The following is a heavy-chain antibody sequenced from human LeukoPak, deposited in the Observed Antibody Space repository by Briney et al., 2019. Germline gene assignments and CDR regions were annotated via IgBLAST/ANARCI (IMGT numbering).Heavy chain of an antibody. CDR3: ARAPGCSSTSCYEQGNWFDP. V-gene: IGHV1-2*02. Sequence: GASVKVSCKASGYTFTGYYMHWVRQAPGQGLEWVGWINPNSGGTNYAQKFRGRVTMTRDTSISTAYMELSRLRSDDTAVYYCARAPGCSSTSCYEQGNWFDPWGQGTLVTVSS. CDR1: GYTFTGYY. D-gene: IGHD2-2*01. CDR2: INPNSGGT. J-gene: IGHJ5*02.